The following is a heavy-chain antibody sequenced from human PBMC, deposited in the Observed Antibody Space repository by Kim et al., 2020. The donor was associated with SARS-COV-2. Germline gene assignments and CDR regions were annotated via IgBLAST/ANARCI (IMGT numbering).Heavy chain of an antibody. CDR1: GFTFSSYG. CDR2: ISYDGSNK. J-gene: IGHJ4*02. CDR3: AKDLGAGDSDY. Sequence: GGSLRLSCAASGFTFSSYGMHWVRQAPGKGLEWVAVISYDGSNKYYADSVKGRFTISRDNSKNTLYLQMNSLRAEDTAVYYCAKDLGAGDSDYWGQGTLVTVSS. V-gene: IGHV3-30*18. D-gene: IGHD6-19*01.